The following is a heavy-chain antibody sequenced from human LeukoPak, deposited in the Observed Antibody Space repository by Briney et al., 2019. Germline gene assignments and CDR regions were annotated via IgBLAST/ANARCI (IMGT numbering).Heavy chain of an antibody. J-gene: IGHJ4*02. CDR1: GYTFTSYG. CDR3: ARSDVDTAMGPFDY. D-gene: IGHD5-18*01. CDR2: ISAYSGNT. Sequence: GASVKVSCKASGYTFTSYGISWVRQAPGQGLEWMGWISAYSGNTNYAQKLQGRVTMTTDTSTSTAYMELRSLRSDDTAVYYCARSDVDTAMGPFDYWGQGTLVTVSS. V-gene: IGHV1-18*04.